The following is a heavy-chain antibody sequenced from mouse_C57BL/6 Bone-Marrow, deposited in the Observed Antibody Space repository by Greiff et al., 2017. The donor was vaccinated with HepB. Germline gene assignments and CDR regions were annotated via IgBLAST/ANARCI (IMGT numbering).Heavy chain of an antibody. CDR3: ARHEPGPWVAY. J-gene: IGHJ3*01. D-gene: IGHD3-3*01. Sequence: VKLMESGPGLVAPSQSLSITCTVSGFSFTSYGVHWVRQPPGKGLEWLVVIWSDGSTTYNSALKSRLSISEDNSKNQVFLKMNSLQTDDTAMYYCARHEPGPWVAYGGRGTLVTVSA. V-gene: IGHV2-6-1*01. CDR2: IWSDGST. CDR1: GFSFTSYG.